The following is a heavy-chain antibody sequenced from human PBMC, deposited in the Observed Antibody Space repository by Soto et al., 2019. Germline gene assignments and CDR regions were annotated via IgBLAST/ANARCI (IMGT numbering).Heavy chain of an antibody. V-gene: IGHV1-18*04. CDR3: ARVDYYDSSGYYGY. Sequence: QVQLVQSGAEVKKPGASVKVSCKASGYTFTIYGISWVRRAPGQGLEWMGWISGYNGNTDYAQNLQDRVTLTTDASTSSVYIELRSLRSDDTAVYYCARVDYYDSSGYYGYWGQGTLITVSS. D-gene: IGHD3-22*01. CDR1: GYTFTIYG. CDR2: ISGYNGNT. J-gene: IGHJ4*02.